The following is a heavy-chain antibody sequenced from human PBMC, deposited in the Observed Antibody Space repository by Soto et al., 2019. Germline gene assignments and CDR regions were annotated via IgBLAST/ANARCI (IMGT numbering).Heavy chain of an antibody. Sequence: SETLSLTCAVSGGSISNSNWWSLVRQPPGKGLEWIGEIYHSGSTNYNPSLKSRVTISVDKSKNQFSLKLSSVTAADTAVYYCSRDLEESRRYDTLTFSYSGMDVWGQGSTVP. J-gene: IGHJ6*02. D-gene: IGHD3-9*01. V-gene: IGHV4-4*02. CDR1: GGSISNSNW. CDR2: IYHSGST. CDR3: SRDLEESRRYDTLTFSYSGMDV.